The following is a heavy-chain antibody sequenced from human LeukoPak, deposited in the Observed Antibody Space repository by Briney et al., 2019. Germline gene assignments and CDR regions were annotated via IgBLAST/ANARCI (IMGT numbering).Heavy chain of an antibody. CDR1: GFTFSSYA. V-gene: IGHV3-23*01. Sequence: PGGSLRLSCAASGFTFSSYAMSWVRQAPGKGLEWVSAISGNGGSTYYADSVKGRFTISRDNSKNTLYLQMNSLRAEDTAVYYCAKGVRVCSSTSCLPLKYYYYGMDVWGQGTAVTVSS. J-gene: IGHJ6*02. D-gene: IGHD2-2*01. CDR3: AKGVRVCSSTSCLPLKYYYYGMDV. CDR2: ISGNGGST.